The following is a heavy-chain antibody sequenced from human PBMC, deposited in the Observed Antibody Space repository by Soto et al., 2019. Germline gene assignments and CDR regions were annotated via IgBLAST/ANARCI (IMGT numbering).Heavy chain of an antibody. D-gene: IGHD3-3*01. J-gene: IGHJ6*02. CDR3: AKDVVWSGDSYYYGMDV. Sequence: EVQLVESGGGLVQPGRSLRLSCAASGFTFADYAMHWVRQAPGKGLEWVSGISWNSGNIDYADSVKGRFTISRDNAKNSLYLQMNSLRPEDTALYYCAKDVVWSGDSYYYGMDVWGPGTTVTVSS. V-gene: IGHV3-9*01. CDR1: GFTFADYA. CDR2: ISWNSGNI.